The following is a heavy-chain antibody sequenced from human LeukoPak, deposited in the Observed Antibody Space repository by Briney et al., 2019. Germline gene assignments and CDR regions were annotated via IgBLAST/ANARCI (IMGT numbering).Heavy chain of an antibody. CDR3: ARGRYCSTSCYYDY. J-gene: IGHJ4*02. D-gene: IGHD2-2*01. CDR2: INHSGST. V-gene: IGHV4-39*07. Sequence: SETLSLTCSVSGGSISRSDHYWSWIRQPPGKGLEWIGEINHSGSTNYNPSLKSRVTISVDTSKNQFSLKLSSVTAADTAVYYCARGRYCSTSCYYDYWGQGTLVTVSS. CDR1: GGSISRSDHY.